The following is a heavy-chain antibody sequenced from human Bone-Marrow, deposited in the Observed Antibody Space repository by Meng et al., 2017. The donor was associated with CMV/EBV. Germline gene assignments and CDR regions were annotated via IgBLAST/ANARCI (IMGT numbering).Heavy chain of an antibody. CDR2: IYYSGST. Sequence: ESLKISCTVSGGSISSYYWSWIRQPPGKGLEWIWYIYYSGSTNYNPSLKSRVTITVDTSMNQFSLKLSSVTAAVKAVYYCARVSYDFWSGYLFDYWGQGTLVTVPS. J-gene: IGHJ4*02. V-gene: IGHV4-59*01. CDR3: ARVSYDFWSGYLFDY. CDR1: GGSISSYY. D-gene: IGHD3-3*01.